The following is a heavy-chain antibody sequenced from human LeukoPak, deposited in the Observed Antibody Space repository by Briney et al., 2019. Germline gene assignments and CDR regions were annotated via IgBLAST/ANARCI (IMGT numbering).Heavy chain of an antibody. Sequence: PGGSLRLSCAASGFTFDDYAMHGVRQAPGKGLEWVSGISWNSGSIGYADSVKGRFTISRDNARNSLYLQMNSLRAEDTALYYCAKGVGYCSGGSCCGLYFQHWGQGTLVTVSS. V-gene: IGHV3-9*01. J-gene: IGHJ1*01. CDR1: GFTFDDYA. CDR3: AKGVGYCSGGSCCGLYFQH. D-gene: IGHD2-15*01. CDR2: ISWNSGSI.